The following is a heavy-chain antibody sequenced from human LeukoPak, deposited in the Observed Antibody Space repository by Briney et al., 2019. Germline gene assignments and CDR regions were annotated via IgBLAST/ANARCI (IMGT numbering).Heavy chain of an antibody. CDR3: VRDQLVTTTEDWFDP. V-gene: IGHV1-2*06. D-gene: IGHD1-1*01. CDR1: GYTFTGYY. CDR2: INPNGGGT. Sequence: ASVKVSCKXSGYTFTGYYMHWVRQAPGQGLERMGRINPNGGGTNYAQNFQGRVTMTRDTSISTAYMDLSSLRSDDTAVYYCVRDQLVTTTEDWFDPWGQGTLVTVSS. J-gene: IGHJ5*02.